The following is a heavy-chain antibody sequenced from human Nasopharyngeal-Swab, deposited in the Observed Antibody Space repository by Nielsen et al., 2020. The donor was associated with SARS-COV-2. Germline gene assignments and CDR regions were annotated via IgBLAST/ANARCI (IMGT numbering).Heavy chain of an antibody. CDR2: IYHSGST. Sequence: GRGLEWIGEIYHSGSTNYNPSLKSRVTISVDKSKNQFSLKLSSVTAADTAVYYCARDELMVYYYYGMDVWGQGTTVTVSS. CDR3: ARDELMVYYYYGMDV. D-gene: IGHD2-8*01. V-gene: IGHV4-4*02. J-gene: IGHJ6*02.